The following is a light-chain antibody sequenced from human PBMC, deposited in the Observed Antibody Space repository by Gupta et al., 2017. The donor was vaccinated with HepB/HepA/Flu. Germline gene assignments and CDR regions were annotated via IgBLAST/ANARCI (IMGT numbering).Light chain of an antibody. V-gene: IGKV2-24*01. Sequence: DAVMTQRPLSFIVTLGQPASISCRSSQSLVHSNGNTYLNWLQQRPGQPPRLLIYKISNRFSGVPDRFSGSGAGTDFTLEFSRVEAEDVGVYYCLQSSHFPRTFGQGTKVEIK. CDR2: KIS. CDR3: LQSSHFPRT. J-gene: IGKJ1*01. CDR1: QSLVHSNGNTY.